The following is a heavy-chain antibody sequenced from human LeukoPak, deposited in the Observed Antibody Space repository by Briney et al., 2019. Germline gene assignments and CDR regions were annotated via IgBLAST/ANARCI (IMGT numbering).Heavy chain of an antibody. V-gene: IGHV3-33*08. CDR2: IWSDGSNK. CDR3: ARVTMVAGASYNWFVV. J-gene: IGHJ5*02. D-gene: IGHD2-15*01. CDR1: GFIFSDYG. Sequence: PGRSLRLSCAASGFIFSDYGMHWVRQAPGKGPEWVAVIWSDGSNKHYADSARGRFTISRDNSKNTLYLQMNSLRADDTAVYYCARVTMVAGASYNWFVVWGQGTLVTVST.